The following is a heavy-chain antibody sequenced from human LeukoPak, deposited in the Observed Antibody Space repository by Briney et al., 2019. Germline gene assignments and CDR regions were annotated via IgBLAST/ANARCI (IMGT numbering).Heavy chain of an antibody. J-gene: IGHJ1*01. CDR1: GFTFSSFA. V-gene: IGHV3-23*01. CDR2: LSGSDPGT. Sequence: GGSLRLSCAASGFTFSSFAMSWVRQTPGKGLEWVAALSGSDPGTYYPASVRGRFIISRDNSKNTLYLQMNSLRAEDTAVYYCARVVYGDYSYFQHWGQGTLVTVSS. CDR3: ARVVYGDYSYFQH. D-gene: IGHD4-17*01.